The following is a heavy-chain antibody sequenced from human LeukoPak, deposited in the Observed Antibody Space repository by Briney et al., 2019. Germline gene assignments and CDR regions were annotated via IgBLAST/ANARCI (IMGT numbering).Heavy chain of an antibody. CDR2: IYSGGST. Sequence: GGSLRLSCAASGFTVSSNYMSWVRQAPGKGLGWVSVIYSGGSTYYADSVKGRFTISRDNSKNTLYLQMNSLRAEDTAVYYCARDRDYCSGGSCYYYYYGMDVWGQGTTVTVSS. V-gene: IGHV3-66*01. CDR1: GFTVSSNY. J-gene: IGHJ6*02. D-gene: IGHD2-15*01. CDR3: ARDRDYCSGGSCYYYYYGMDV.